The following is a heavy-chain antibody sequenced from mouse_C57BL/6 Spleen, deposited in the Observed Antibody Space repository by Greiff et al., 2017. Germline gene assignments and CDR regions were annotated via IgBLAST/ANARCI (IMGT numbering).Heavy chain of an antibody. CDR2: IYPGSGST. Sequence: VQLQQPGAELVKPGASVKMSCKASGYTFTSYWITWVKQRPGQGLEWIGDIYPGSGSTNYNEKFKSKATLTVDTSSSTAYMQLSSLTSEDSAVYYCARGGDGNDAMDYWGQGTSVTVSS. CDR1: GYTFTSYW. CDR3: ARGGDGNDAMDY. J-gene: IGHJ4*01. V-gene: IGHV1-55*01. D-gene: IGHD2-1*01.